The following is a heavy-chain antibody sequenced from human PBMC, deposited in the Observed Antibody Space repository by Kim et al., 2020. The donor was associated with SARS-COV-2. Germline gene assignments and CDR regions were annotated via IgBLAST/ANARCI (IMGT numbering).Heavy chain of an antibody. V-gene: IGHV1-69*04. D-gene: IGHD3-16*01. CDR3: ATRPLTSIIGGAYYYYCY. CDR1: GGTFSSYA. CDR2: IIPILGIA. Sequence: SVKVSCKASGGTFSSYAISWVRQAPGQGLEWMGRIIPILGIANYAQKFQGRVTMTADTSTSTAYMELSSLRSEDTAVYYCATRPLTSIIGGAYYYYCY. J-gene: IGHJ6*03.